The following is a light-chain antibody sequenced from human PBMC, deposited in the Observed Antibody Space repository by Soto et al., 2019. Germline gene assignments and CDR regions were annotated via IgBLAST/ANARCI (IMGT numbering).Light chain of an antibody. CDR3: QQYGRSTT. CDR1: QSVSTSY. Sequence: EIVLTQSPGTLSLSPGERATLSCRASQSVSTSYLAWYQQKPGQAPRLLIYAASSRATGIPDRFSGSGSGTDFTLTISRLEPEDFAVYYCQQYGRSTTFGGGTKVEIK. V-gene: IGKV3-20*01. CDR2: AAS. J-gene: IGKJ4*01.